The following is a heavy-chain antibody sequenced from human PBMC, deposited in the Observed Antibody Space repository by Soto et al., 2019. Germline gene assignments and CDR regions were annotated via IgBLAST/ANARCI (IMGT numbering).Heavy chain of an antibody. CDR2: IKSKTDGGTT. CDR3: TTDRHFGRYWYYYYMDV. V-gene: IGHV3-15*01. D-gene: IGHD3-10*01. Sequence: GGSLRLSCAASGVTFSNAWMSWVRQAPGKGLEWVGRIKSKTDGGTTDYAAPVKGRFTISRDDSKNTLYLQMNSLKTEDTAVYYCTTDRHFGRYWYYYYMDVWGKGTTVTVSS. J-gene: IGHJ6*03. CDR1: GVTFSNAW.